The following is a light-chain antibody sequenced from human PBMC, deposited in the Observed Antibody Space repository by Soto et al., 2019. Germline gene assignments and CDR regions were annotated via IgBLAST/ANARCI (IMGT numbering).Light chain of an antibody. V-gene: IGKV3-15*01. CDR1: QSVSSN. Sequence: EIVMTQSPATLSVSPGERATLSCRASQSVSSNLAWYQQKPGQAPRLLIYGASTRATGIPARFSGSGSGTAFTLTISSLQSEDFAVYYCQQYNNWPPWWTFGQGTKVEIK. CDR2: GAS. CDR3: QQYNNWPPWWT. J-gene: IGKJ1*01.